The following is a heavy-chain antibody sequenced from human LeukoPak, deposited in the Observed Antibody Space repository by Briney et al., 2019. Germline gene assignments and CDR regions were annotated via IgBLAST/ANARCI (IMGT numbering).Heavy chain of an antibody. J-gene: IGHJ4*02. D-gene: IGHD5-12*01. V-gene: IGHV3-33*01. CDR2: IWYDGSYR. CDR1: GFTFSTYG. Sequence: GRSLRLSCAASGFTFSTYGMHWVRQAPGKGLEWVAVIWYDGSYRNYADSVKGRFTISRDNSKNTVYLQMDGLRAEDTAVYYCARDYDHYFDYWGQGTLVTVSS. CDR3: ARDYDHYFDY.